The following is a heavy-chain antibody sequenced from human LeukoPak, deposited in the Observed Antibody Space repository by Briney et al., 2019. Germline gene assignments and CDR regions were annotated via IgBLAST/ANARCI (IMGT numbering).Heavy chain of an antibody. D-gene: IGHD5-12*01. J-gene: IGHJ4*02. Sequence: SETLSLTCAVYGGSFSGYYWSWIRQPPGKGLEWIGGINHSGSTNHNPSLKSRVTISVDTSKNQFSLKLSSVTAADTAVYYCARGKWLRLYYFDYWGQGTLVTVSS. CDR2: INHSGST. CDR1: GGSFSGYY. CDR3: ARGKWLRLYYFDY. V-gene: IGHV4-34*01.